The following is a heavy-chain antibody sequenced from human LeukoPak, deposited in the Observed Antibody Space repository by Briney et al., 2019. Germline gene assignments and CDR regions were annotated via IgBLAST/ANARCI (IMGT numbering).Heavy chain of an antibody. CDR1: GFTVSSNY. Sequence: PGGSLRLSCAASGFTVSSNYMSWVRQAPGKGLEWVSVIYSGGSTYYADSVKGRFTISRDNSKNTLYLQMNSLRAEDAAVYYCAVAPITGAFDIWGQGTMVTVSS. J-gene: IGHJ3*02. CDR2: IYSGGST. V-gene: IGHV3-53*01. D-gene: IGHD2-15*01. CDR3: AVAPITGAFDI.